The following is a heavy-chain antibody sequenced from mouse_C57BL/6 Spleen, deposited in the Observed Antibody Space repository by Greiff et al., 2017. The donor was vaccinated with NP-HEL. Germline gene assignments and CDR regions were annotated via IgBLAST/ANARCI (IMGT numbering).Heavy chain of an antibody. CDR2: ISDGGSYT. CDR3: ARDYYGSSYSYYFDY. D-gene: IGHD1-1*01. Sequence: VQLKESGGGLVKPGGSLKLSCAASGFTFSSYAMSWVRQTPEKRLEWVATISDGGSYTYYPDNVKGRFTISRDNAKNNLYLQMSHLKSEDTAMYYCARDYYGSSYSYYFDYWGQGTTLTVSS. V-gene: IGHV5-4*01. CDR1: GFTFSSYA. J-gene: IGHJ2*01.